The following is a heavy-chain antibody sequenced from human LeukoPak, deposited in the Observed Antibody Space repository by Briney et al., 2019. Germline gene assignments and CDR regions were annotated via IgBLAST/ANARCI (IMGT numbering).Heavy chain of an antibody. Sequence: PSETLSLTCTVSGGSISSYYWSWIRQPPGKGLEWIGYIYYSGSTNYNPSLKSRVTISVDTSKNQFSLKLSSVTAADTAVYYCARVRGDYVYGYWGQGTLVTVSS. J-gene: IGHJ4*02. CDR3: ARVRGDYVYGY. D-gene: IGHD4-17*01. V-gene: IGHV4-59*12. CDR1: GGSISSYY. CDR2: IYYSGST.